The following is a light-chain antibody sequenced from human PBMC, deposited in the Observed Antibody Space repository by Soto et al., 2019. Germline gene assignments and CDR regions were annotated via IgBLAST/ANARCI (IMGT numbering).Light chain of an antibody. Sequence: EIVMTPSPATLSVSPGQRASLSCRASQSVSTYVSWFQQKPGHPPRLLISGASNRAAGIPARFSGSGSGTDFSLTISSLEPEDFAVDYGQQNSNLQGTFGQGTKVDIK. CDR1: QSVSTY. J-gene: IGKJ1*01. CDR3: QQNSNLQGT. V-gene: IGKV3D-15*01. CDR2: GAS.